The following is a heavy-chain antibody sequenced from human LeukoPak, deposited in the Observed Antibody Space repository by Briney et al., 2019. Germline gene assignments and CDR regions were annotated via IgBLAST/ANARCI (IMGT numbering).Heavy chain of an antibody. J-gene: IGHJ4*02. D-gene: IGHD4-17*01. CDR3: ARVFIGDYGDYQFDY. V-gene: IGHV3-48*01. CDR1: GFTFSSYS. CDR2: ISSSSSTI. Sequence: GGTLRLSCAASGFTFSSYSMNWVRQAPGKGLEWVSYISSSSSTIYYADSVKGRFTISRDNAKNSLYLEMNSLRAEDTAVYYCARVFIGDYGDYQFDYWGQGTLVTVSS.